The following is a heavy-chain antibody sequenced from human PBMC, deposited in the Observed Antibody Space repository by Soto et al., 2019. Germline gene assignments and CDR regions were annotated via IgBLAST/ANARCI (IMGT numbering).Heavy chain of an antibody. Sequence: GGSLRLSCTASGFTFNGAWMNWVRQAPGKGLEWVGRVKSKVDGGSIDYAAPVRGRFTISRDDSRSTVDLQMNSLSAEDSAMYFCSADLPDGGASAFDYGGQGALVTAPQ. CDR2: VKSKVDGGSI. V-gene: IGHV3-15*07. CDR1: GFTFNGAW. J-gene: IGHJ4*02. CDR3: SADLPDGGASAFDY. D-gene: IGHD3-16*01.